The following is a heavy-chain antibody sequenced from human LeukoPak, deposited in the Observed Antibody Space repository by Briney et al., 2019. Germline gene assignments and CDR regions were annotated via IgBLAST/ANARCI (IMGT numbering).Heavy chain of an antibody. J-gene: IGHJ4*02. Sequence: GGSLRLSCAASGFTFSSSAMSWVRQAPGKGLEWVANIKQDGSEKYYVDSVKGRFTISRDNAKNSLYLQMNSLRAEDTAVYYCAREQLGPQALDYWGQGTLVTVSS. V-gene: IGHV3-7*01. D-gene: IGHD6-13*01. CDR2: IKQDGSEK. CDR1: GFTFSSSA. CDR3: AREQLGPQALDY.